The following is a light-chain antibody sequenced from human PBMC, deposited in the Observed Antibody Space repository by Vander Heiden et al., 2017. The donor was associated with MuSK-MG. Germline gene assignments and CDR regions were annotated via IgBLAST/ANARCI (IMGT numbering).Light chain of an antibody. V-gene: IGKV1-9*01. Sequence: DIQLTQSPSFLSASVGDRVTITCRASQGISSYLAWYQQKPGKAPNLLIYRTSTLLSGVPSRFSASASGTEFILRISSLLPEHITTYYCHELNSYAFTFGHGTKVDIK. J-gene: IGKJ3*01. CDR2: RTS. CDR3: HELNSYAFT. CDR1: QGISSY.